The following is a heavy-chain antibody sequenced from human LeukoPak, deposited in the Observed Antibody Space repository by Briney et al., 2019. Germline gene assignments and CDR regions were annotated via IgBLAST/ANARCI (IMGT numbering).Heavy chain of an antibody. V-gene: IGHV4-39*01. J-gene: IGHJ4*02. CDR3: ARKRGSGRGRSGYFDY. D-gene: IGHD3-10*01. CDR1: GGSISSSSYY. Sequence: PSETLSLTCTVSGGSISSSSYYWGWIRQPPWKGLEWIGSIYYSGSTYYNPSLKSRVTISVDTSKNQFSLKLSSVTAADTAVYYCARKRGSGRGRSGYFDYWGQGTLVTVSS. CDR2: IYYSGST.